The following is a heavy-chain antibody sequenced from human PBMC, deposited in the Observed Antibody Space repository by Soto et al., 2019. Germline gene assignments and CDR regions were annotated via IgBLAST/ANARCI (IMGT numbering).Heavy chain of an antibody. D-gene: IGHD3-9*01. Sequence: PSETLSLTCSVSGDSINRDKYYWGWIRQPPGKGLEWIGSNYYRGNTYYNPSLQTRVTISLDKTKSQFSLRLNSVTAADSAVYFCFKRRGLATISYDFDMWSQGDQVTISS. CDR2: NYYRGNT. CDR1: GDSINRDKYY. CDR3: FKRRGLATISYDFDM. V-gene: IGHV4-39*01. J-gene: IGHJ4*02.